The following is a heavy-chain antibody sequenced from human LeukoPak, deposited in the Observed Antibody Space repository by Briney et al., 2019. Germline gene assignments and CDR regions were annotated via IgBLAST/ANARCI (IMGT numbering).Heavy chain of an antibody. CDR2: IYYSGST. Sequence: SETLSLTCTVSGGSMSSSSYYWGWIRQPPGKGLEWIGSIYYSGSTYYNPSLKSRVTISVDTSKNQFSLKLSSVTAADTAVYYCARDYDILTGLGDYWGQGTLVTVSS. J-gene: IGHJ4*02. D-gene: IGHD3-9*01. V-gene: IGHV4-39*07. CDR3: ARDYDILTGLGDY. CDR1: GGSMSSSSYY.